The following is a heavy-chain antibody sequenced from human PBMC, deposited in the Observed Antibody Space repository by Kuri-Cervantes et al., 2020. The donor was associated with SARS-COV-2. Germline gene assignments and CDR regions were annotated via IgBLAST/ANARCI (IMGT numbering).Heavy chain of an antibody. CDR2: ISGSGGST. D-gene: IGHD3-9*01. J-gene: IGHJ6*02. CDR3: AKADWANYYYYYGMDV. Sequence: LSLTCAASGFTFSSYAMSWVRQAPGKGLEWVSAISGSGGSTYYADSMKGRFTISRDNSKNTLYLQMNSLRAEDTAVYYCAKADWANYYYYYGMDVWGQGTTVTVSS. V-gene: IGHV3-23*01. CDR1: GFTFSSYA.